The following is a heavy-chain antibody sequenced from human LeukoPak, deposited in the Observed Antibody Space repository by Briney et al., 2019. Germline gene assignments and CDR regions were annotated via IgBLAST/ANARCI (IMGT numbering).Heavy chain of an antibody. CDR2: IYYSGST. J-gene: IGHJ4*02. CDR1: GGSISSGDYY. Sequence: SETLSLTCTVSGGSISSGDYYWGWIRQPPGTGLEWIGYIYYSGSTYYNPSLKSRVTISVDTSKNQFSLKLSSVTAADTAVYYCARGEPAEDYFDYWGQGTLVTVSS. V-gene: IGHV4-30-4*01. D-gene: IGHD1-14*01. CDR3: ARGEPAEDYFDY.